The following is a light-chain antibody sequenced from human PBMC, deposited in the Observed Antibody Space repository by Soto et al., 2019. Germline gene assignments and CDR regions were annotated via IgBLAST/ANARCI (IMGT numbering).Light chain of an antibody. CDR3: QQFATSPYT. V-gene: IGKV3-20*01. J-gene: IGKJ2*01. CDR1: QSISSSY. CDR2: GAS. Sequence: ENVLTQCPGTLSLSPGERATLSCRASQSISSSYLDWYQQKPGQAPRLLIFGASSRATGIPDRFSGSGSGTDFTLTISRLEPEDFAVYYCQQFATSPYTFGQGTKLEIK.